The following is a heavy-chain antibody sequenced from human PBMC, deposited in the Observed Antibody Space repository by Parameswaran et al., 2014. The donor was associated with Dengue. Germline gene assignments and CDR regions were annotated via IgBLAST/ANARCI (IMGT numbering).Heavy chain of an antibody. D-gene: IGHD3-3*01. CDR3: ARAYYDFWSGYSHDAFDI. V-gene: IGHV4-31*02. CDR2: IYYSGST. Sequence: RWIRQPPGKGLEWIGYIYYSGSTYYNPSLKSRVTISVDTSKNQFSLKLSSVTAADTAVYYCARAYYDFWSGYSHDAFDIWGQGTMVTVSS. J-gene: IGHJ3*02.